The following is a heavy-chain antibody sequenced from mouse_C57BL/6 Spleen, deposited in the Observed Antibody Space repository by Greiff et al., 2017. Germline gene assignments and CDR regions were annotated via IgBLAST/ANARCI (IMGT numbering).Heavy chain of an antibody. J-gene: IGHJ3*01. CDR1: GYTFTDYE. CDR3: TRESARVPFGY. Sequence: VQLQQSGAELVRPGASVTLSCKASGYTFTDYEMHWVKQTPVHGLEWIGAIDPETGGTAYNQKFKGKAILTADKSSSTAYMELRSLTSEDSAVYYCTRESARVPFGYWGQGALVTVAA. D-gene: IGHD3-3*01. CDR2: IDPETGGT. V-gene: IGHV1-15*01.